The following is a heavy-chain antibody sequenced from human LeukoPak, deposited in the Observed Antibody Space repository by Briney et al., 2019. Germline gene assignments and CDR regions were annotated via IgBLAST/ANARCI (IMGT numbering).Heavy chain of an antibody. CDR2: IIPILGIA. Sequence: SVKVSCKASGGTFSSYAISWVRQAPGQGLEWMGRIIPILGIANYAQKFQGRVTITADKSTSTAYMELSSLRSEDTAVYYCARRSDCSSTSCYTWGSYFDLWGRGTLVTVSS. V-gene: IGHV1-69*04. J-gene: IGHJ2*01. CDR1: GGTFSSYA. CDR3: ARRSDCSSTSCYTWGSYFDL. D-gene: IGHD2-2*02.